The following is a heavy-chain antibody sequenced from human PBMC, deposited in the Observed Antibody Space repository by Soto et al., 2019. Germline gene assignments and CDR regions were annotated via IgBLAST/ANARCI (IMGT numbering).Heavy chain of an antibody. Sequence: QVQLVQSGAEVKKPGASVKVSCKASGYTFTSYGISWVRQAPGQGLEWMGWISAYNGNTNYAQKLQGRVTITTDTATSTAYMELRSLRSEDTAVYYCARVSEDYAFWSGYYYAGWFDPWGQGTLVTVSS. CDR2: ISAYNGNT. V-gene: IGHV1-18*01. CDR3: ARVSEDYAFWSGYYYAGWFDP. D-gene: IGHD3-3*01. CDR1: GYTFTSYG. J-gene: IGHJ5*02.